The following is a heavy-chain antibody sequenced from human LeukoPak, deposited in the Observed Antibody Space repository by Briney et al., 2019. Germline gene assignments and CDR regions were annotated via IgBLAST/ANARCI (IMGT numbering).Heavy chain of an antibody. Sequence: ASVKVSCKASGYTFINYYMHWVRQAPGQGLEWMGLINPTGTGTNYAQKFRGRVTLTRDTSTTTVYMELCSLRSEDSAVYYCAREESGGYFDYWGQGTLVTVSS. CDR2: INPTGTGT. CDR3: AREESGGYFDY. CDR1: GYTFINYY. V-gene: IGHV1-46*01. J-gene: IGHJ4*02. D-gene: IGHD2-8*02.